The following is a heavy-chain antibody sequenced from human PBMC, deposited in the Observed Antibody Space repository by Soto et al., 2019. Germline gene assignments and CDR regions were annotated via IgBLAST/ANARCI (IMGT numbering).Heavy chain of an antibody. CDR2: ISGRGGST. J-gene: IGHJ6*02. CDR3: AKGGDGEDTAMVYYGMDV. V-gene: IGHV3-23*01. Sequence: GGSLRLSCAASGFTFSSYAMSWVRQAPGKGLESVSAISGRGGSTYYADSVKGRFTISRDNSKNTLYLQMNSLRAEDTAVYYCAKGGDGEDTAMVYYGMDVWGQGTTVTVSS. CDR1: GFTFSSYA. D-gene: IGHD5-18*01.